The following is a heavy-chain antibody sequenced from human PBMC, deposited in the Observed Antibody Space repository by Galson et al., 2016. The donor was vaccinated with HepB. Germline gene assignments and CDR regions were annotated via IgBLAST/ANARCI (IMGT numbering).Heavy chain of an antibody. CDR2: ITQDGSEN. CDR1: GFTFSIYW. J-gene: IGHJ4*02. D-gene: IGHD1-26*01. V-gene: IGHV3-7*03. Sequence: SLRLSCAASGFTFSIYWMSWVRQAPGKGLEWVANITQDGSENYYVDSVKGRFTISRDNAKNSLYLQMNSLRDEDTAVYFCARDRSPLRAGSSYFDYWGQGTLVTVSS. CDR3: ARDRSPLRAGSSYFDY.